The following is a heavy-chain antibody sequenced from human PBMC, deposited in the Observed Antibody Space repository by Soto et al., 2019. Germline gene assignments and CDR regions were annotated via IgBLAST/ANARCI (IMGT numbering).Heavy chain of an antibody. CDR3: ARDHRGYCSCGSCLNWFAP. CDR2: IYYRGRT. D-gene: IGHD2-15*01. V-gene: IGHV4-59*01. CDR1: GGSISRYY. J-gene: IGHJ5*02. Sequence: SETRSPTCTLSGGSISRYYWSWIRQPPGEGLEWIGYIYYRGRTNYNRSFKSRVTLSVDTSKNPFSLERSSVSAADTAVYYCARDHRGYCSCGSCLNWFAPWGQGTLVTVSS.